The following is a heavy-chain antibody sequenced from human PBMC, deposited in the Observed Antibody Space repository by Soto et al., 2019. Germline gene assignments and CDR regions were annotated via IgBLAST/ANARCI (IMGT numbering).Heavy chain of an antibody. J-gene: IGHJ4*02. Sequence: EVQLVESGGGLVKPGGSLRLSCAASGLRFSTYSMNWVRQAPGKGLEWVASISTTNSYIYYADSVRGRFTISRDNAKNSLFLQMNSLRAEDTAVYYCTRDPVPDSSGYVPFDYGGQGTLVTVSS. CDR3: TRDPVPDSSGYVPFDY. D-gene: IGHD3-22*01. CDR1: GLRFSTYS. CDR2: ISTTNSYI. V-gene: IGHV3-21*01.